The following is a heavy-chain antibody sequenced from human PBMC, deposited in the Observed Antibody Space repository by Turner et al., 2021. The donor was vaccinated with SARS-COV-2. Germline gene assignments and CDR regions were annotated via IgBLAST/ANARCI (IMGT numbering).Heavy chain of an antibody. Sequence: EVQLVESGGGLVQPGGSLRLSCAASGFTFSRYGMSWVRQAPGKGLEWVANLKQDGSEKYYVDSVKGRFTISRDNAKNSLYLQMNSLRAEDTAVYYCARDRFYHDSSGYFINWFDPWGQGTLVTVSS. CDR2: LKQDGSEK. CDR3: ARDRFYHDSSGYFINWFDP. D-gene: IGHD3-22*01. V-gene: IGHV3-7*03. J-gene: IGHJ5*02. CDR1: GFTFSRYG.